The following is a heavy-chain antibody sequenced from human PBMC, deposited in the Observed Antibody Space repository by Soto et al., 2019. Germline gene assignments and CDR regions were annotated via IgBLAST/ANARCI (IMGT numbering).Heavy chain of an antibody. V-gene: IGHV1-69*13. J-gene: IGHJ4*03. D-gene: IGHD2-2*01. Sequence: SVKVFSRASGGTFSSYSISRWRQAPGQGVVWMGGIIPIFGTANYAQEVQGRVTIAAAESTITVYMGMSSLRSEDTAVYYCARTPSRDCSSTSCVADYWGDGTLVTVSS. CDR2: IIPIFGTA. CDR1: GGTFSSYS. CDR3: ARTPSRDCSSTSCVADY.